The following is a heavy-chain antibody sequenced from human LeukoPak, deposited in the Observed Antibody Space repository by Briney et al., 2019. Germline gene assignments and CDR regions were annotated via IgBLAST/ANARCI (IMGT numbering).Heavy chain of an antibody. V-gene: IGHV4-30-2*01. J-gene: IGHJ5*02. CDR1: GGSISSGGYS. CDR3: AREGSGCSSTSCYADNWFDP. Sequence: PSETLSLTCAVSGGSISSGGYSWSWIRQPPGKGLEWIGYIYHSGSTYYNPSLKSRVTMSVDRSKNQFSLKLSSVTAADTAVYYCAREGSGCSSTSCYADNWFDPWGQGTLVTVSS. CDR2: IYHSGST. D-gene: IGHD2-2*01.